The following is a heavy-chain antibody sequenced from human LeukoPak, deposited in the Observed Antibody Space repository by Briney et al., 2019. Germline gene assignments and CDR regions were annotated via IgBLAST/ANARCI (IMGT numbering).Heavy chain of an antibody. CDR3: ARWNWNDEYYYRMDV. CDR1: GFTFSSYA. CDR2: ISYGGSNK. J-gene: IGHJ6*02. V-gene: IGHV3-30-3*01. D-gene: IGHD1-1*01. Sequence: GGSLRLSCAASGFTFSSYAMHWVRQAPGKGLEWVAVISYGGSNKYYADSVKGRFTTYRDNSPNTLSLQINSLRAAHTAAYYSARWNWNDEYYYRMDVWGQGDTVTVSS.